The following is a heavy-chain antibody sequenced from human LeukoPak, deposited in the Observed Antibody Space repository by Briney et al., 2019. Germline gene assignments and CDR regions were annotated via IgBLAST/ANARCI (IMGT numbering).Heavy chain of an antibody. CDR3: AKAPPNCNTVSCYADY. CDR1: GFTFSSYG. V-gene: IGHV3-30*18. J-gene: IGHJ4*02. D-gene: IGHD2-2*01. CDR2: ISYDGSNK. Sequence: GGSLRLSCAASGFTFSSYGTHWVRQAPGKGLEWVAIISYDGSNKYYADSVKGRFTISRDNSRTTLYLQMNSLRAEDTAVYYCAKAPPNCNTVSCYADYWGQGTLVTVSS.